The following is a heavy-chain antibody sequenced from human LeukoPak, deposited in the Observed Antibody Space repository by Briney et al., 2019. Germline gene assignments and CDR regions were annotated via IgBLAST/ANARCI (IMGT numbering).Heavy chain of an antibody. CDR1: GGSFGGYY. V-gene: IGHV4-34*01. Sequence: SETLSLTCAVYGGSFGGYYWSWIRQPPGKGLEWIGEINHSGSTNYNPSLKSRVTISVDTSKNQFSLKLSSVTAADTAVYYCASTIYSYGSWGQGTLVTVSS. J-gene: IGHJ4*02. CDR2: INHSGST. D-gene: IGHD5-18*01. CDR3: ASTIYSYGS.